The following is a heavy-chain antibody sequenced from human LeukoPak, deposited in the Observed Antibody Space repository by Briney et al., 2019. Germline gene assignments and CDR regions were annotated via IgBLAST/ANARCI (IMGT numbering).Heavy chain of an antibody. D-gene: IGHD6-13*01. Sequence: ASVKVSCKASGYTFTGYYMHWVRQAPGQGLEWMGWINPNSGGTNYAQKFQGRVTMTRDTSISTAYMELSRLRSDDTAVYYFARDQGSSSWYNRNFDYWGQGTLVTVSS. CDR3: ARDQGSSSWYNRNFDY. J-gene: IGHJ4*02. CDR1: GYTFTGYY. V-gene: IGHV1-2*02. CDR2: INPNSGGT.